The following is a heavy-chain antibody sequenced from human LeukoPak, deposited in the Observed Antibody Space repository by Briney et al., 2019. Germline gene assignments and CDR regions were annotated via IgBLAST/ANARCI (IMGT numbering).Heavy chain of an antibody. CDR3: AKDNGIGYYDSTS. J-gene: IGHJ4*02. D-gene: IGHD3-22*01. Sequence: GGSLRLSCAASGFPFNNFAMSWVRQAPGKGLEWVSAISGSGGSTYYADSVKGRFTISRDNSKNTLYLQMNSLRAEDTAVYYCAKDNGIGYYDSTSWGQGTLVTVSS. CDR2: ISGSGGST. CDR1: GFPFNNFA. V-gene: IGHV3-23*01.